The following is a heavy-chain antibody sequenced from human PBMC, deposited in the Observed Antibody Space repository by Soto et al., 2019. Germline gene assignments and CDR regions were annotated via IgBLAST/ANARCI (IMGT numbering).Heavy chain of an antibody. D-gene: IGHD2-15*01. CDR2: IYHSGST. J-gene: IGHJ5*02. CDR3: ARGLGVVVAATVGWFDP. CDR1: GGSISSGGYS. V-gene: IGHV4-30-2*01. Sequence: PSETLSLTCAVSGGSISSGGYSWSWIRQPPGKGLEWIGYIYHSGSTYYNPSLKSRVTISVDRSKNQFSLKLSSVTAADTAVYYCARGLGVVVAATVGWFDPWGQGTLVTVSX.